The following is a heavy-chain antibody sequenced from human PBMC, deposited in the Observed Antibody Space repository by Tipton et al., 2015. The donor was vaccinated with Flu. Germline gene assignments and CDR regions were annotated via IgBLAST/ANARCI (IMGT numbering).Heavy chain of an antibody. Sequence: TLSLTCTVSGGSISSGGYYWSWIRQHPGKGLQWIGYIYYTGTTYYHVSLKSRVTISVDTSKNQFSLKMTSVTAADTAVYYCARAKPHGSGSYSPWGYYGMDVWGQGTTVSVSS. J-gene: IGHJ6*02. V-gene: IGHV4-31*03. D-gene: IGHD3-10*01. CDR2: IYYTGTT. CDR3: ARAKPHGSGSYSPWGYYGMDV. CDR1: GGSISSGGYY.